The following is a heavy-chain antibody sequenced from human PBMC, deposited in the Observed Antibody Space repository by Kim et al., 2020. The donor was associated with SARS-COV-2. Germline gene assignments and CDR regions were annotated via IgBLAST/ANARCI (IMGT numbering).Heavy chain of an antibody. V-gene: IGHV4-59*01. CDR1: GGSISSYY. Sequence: SETLSLTCTVSGGSISSYYWSWIRQPPGKGLEWIGYIYYSGSTNYNPSLKSRVTISVDTSKNQFSLKLSSVTAADTAVYYCARGGFQGSPSREVATIDRPGTYYYYGMDVWGQGTTVTVSS. CDR3: ARGGFQGSPSREVATIDRPGTYYYYGMDV. D-gene: IGHD5-12*01. CDR2: IYYSGST. J-gene: IGHJ6*02.